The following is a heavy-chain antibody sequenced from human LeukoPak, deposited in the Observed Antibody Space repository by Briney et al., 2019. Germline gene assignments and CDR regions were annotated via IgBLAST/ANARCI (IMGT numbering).Heavy chain of an antibody. CDR3: ARVAVGSGSYIPPYYMDV. V-gene: IGHV4-59*01. J-gene: IGHJ6*03. CDR1: GGSISSYY. Sequence: SETLSLTCTVSGGSISSYYWSWIRQPPGKGLEWIGYIYYSGSTNYNPSLKSRVTISVDTSKNQFSLKLSSVTAADTAVHYCARVAVGSGSYIPPYYMDVWGKGTTVTVSS. CDR2: IYYSGST. D-gene: IGHD3-10*01.